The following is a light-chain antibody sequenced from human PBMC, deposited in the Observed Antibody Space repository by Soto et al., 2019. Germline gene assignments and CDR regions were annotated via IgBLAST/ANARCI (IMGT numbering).Light chain of an antibody. CDR1: SSDVGGYNY. V-gene: IGLV2-14*01. CDR2: EVS. J-gene: IGLJ1*01. Sequence: QSVLTQPASVSGSPGQSITISCTGTSSDVGGYNYVSWYQQHPVKAPKLMIYEVSNRPSGVSNRFSGSKSDNTASLTISGLQAEDEADYYCSSYTSFSTYVFGTGTKVTVL. CDR3: SSYTSFSTYV.